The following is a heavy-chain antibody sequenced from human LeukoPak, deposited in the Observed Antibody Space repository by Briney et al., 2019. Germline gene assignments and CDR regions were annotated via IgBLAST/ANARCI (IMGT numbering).Heavy chain of an antibody. D-gene: IGHD6-19*01. CDR1: GGSISSYY. CDR2: IYYSGST. CDR3: ARVVAGNIIDY. J-gene: IGHJ4*02. V-gene: IGHV4-59*01. Sequence: SETLSLTCTVSGGSISSYYWSWIRQPPGKGLEWIGYIYYSGSTNYNPSLKSRVTKSVDTSKNQFSLKLSSVTAADTAVYYCARVVAGNIIDYWGQGTLVTVSS.